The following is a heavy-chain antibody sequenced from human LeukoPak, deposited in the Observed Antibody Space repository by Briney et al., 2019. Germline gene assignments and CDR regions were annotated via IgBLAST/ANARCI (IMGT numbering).Heavy chain of an antibody. J-gene: IGHJ3*02. Sequence: PSETLSLTCTVSGGSISSYYWSWIRQPPGKGLEWIGYIYYSGSTNYNPSLKSRVTISVDTSKNQFSLKLSSVTAADTAVYYCARVRRDGDKDYDILTGYLAPPDTFDIWGQGTMVTVSS. CDR1: GGSISSYY. CDR2: IYYSGST. CDR3: ARVRRDGDKDYDILTGYLAPPDTFDI. V-gene: IGHV4-59*01. D-gene: IGHD3-9*01.